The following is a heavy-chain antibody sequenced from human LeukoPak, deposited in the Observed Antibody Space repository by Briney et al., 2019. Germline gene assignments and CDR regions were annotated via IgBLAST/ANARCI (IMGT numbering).Heavy chain of an antibody. J-gene: IGHJ4*02. V-gene: IGHV4-39*07. CDR1: GGSIISSDYH. Sequence: SETLSLTCTVSGGSIISSDYHWGWVRQPPGKGLEWIGTISYSGNTDYNPSLRSRVAVSVDKSKNQFSLKLSSVTAADTAVYYCARDPAAAGTRRFDYWGQGTLVTVSS. CDR3: ARDPAAAGTRRFDY. D-gene: IGHD6-13*01. CDR2: ISYSGNT.